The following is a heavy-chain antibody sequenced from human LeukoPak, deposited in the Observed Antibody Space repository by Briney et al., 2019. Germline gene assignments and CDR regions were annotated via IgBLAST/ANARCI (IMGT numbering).Heavy chain of an antibody. CDR3: ARGYGYFDY. V-gene: IGHV3-21*01. Sequence: KPGGSLRLSCTASGFTFRSYSMNWVRQAPGKGLEWVSFISSSSTYIYYADSVKGRFTISRDKAKNSLYLQMNSLRDEDTAVFYCARGYGYFDYWGQGTLVTVSS. CDR2: ISSSSTYI. D-gene: IGHD4-17*01. CDR1: GFTFRSYS. J-gene: IGHJ4*02.